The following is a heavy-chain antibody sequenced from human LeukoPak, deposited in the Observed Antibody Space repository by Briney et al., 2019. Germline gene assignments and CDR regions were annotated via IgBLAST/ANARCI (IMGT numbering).Heavy chain of an antibody. J-gene: IGHJ4*02. CDR1: GFTFSSYS. D-gene: IGHD4-17*01. V-gene: IGHV3-21*01. CDR3: ARTTTVNTPFDY. Sequence: GGSLRLSCAASGFTFSSYSMNWVRQAPGKGLEWVSSISSSSSYIYYADSVKGRFTISRDNAKTSVYLQMNSLRAEDTAIYYCARTTTVNTPFDYWGQGTLVTVSS. CDR2: ISSSSSYI.